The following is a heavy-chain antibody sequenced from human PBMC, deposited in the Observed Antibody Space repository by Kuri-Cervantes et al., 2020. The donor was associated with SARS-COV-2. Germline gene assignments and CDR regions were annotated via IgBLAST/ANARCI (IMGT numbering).Heavy chain of an antibody. J-gene: IGHJ4*02. V-gene: IGHV4-34*01. CDR1: GESFSGYY. CDR3: ARHHDFVWGSYRYFDY. Sequence: SETLSLTCAVYGESFSGYYWSWIRQPPGKGLEWIGEINHSGSTNYNPSLKSRVTISVDTSENHFSLRLSSVTAADTAVYYCARHHDFVWGSYRYFDYWGQGTLVTVSS. CDR2: INHSGST. D-gene: IGHD3-16*02.